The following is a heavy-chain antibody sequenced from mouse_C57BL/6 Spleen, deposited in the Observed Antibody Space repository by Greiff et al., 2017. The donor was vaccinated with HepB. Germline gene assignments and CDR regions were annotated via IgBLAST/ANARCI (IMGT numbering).Heavy chain of an antibody. V-gene: IGHV14-4*01. D-gene: IGHD4-1*01. CDR1: GFNIKDDY. Sequence: EVQLQQSGAELVRPGASVKLSCTASGFNIKDDYMHWVMQRPEQGLEWIGWIDPENGDTEYASKFQGKATITADTSSNTAYLQLSSLTSEDTAVYYCTRLGGHYYAMDYWGQGTSVTVSS. J-gene: IGHJ4*01. CDR2: IDPENGDT. CDR3: TRLGGHYYAMDY.